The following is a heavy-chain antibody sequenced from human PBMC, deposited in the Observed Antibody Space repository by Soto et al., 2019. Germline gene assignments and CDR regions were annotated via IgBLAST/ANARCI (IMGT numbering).Heavy chain of an antibody. CDR3: ARGLGLPCIAACPNCFDP. CDR2: INHSGST. Sequence: QVQLQQWGAGLLKPSETLSLTCAVYGGSFSGYYWSWIRQPPGKGLEWIGEINHSGSTNYNPSLRSRVTLSVDTSENQSALKLSYVTAADTALYSCARGLGLPCIAACPNCFDPWGQGTLVTVSS. V-gene: IGHV4-34*01. J-gene: IGHJ5*02. D-gene: IGHD6-6*01. CDR1: GGSFSGYY.